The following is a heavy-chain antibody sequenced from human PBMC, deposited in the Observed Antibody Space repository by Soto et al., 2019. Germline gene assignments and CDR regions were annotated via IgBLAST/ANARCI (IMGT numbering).Heavy chain of an antibody. J-gene: IGHJ5*02. CDR2: IYHSGST. D-gene: IGHD5-12*01. Sequence: SETLSLTCAVSGYSISSDYYWGWIRRPPGKGLEWIGSIYHSGSTYYNPSLKSRVTISLDTSKNQFSLKLSSVTAADTAVYYCARDVAGHDWLDPWGQGTLVTVSS. V-gene: IGHV4-38-2*02. CDR3: ARDVAGHDWLDP. CDR1: GYSISSDYY.